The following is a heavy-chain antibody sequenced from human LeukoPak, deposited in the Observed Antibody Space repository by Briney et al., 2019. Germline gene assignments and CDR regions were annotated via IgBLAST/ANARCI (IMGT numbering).Heavy chain of an antibody. Sequence: SETLSLTCTVSGGSISSGSYYWSWIRQPAGKGLEWIGRIYTSGSTNYNPSLKSRVTISVDTSKNQFSLKLSSVTAADTAVYYCARTPYEGSSSYAFDIWGQGTMVTVSP. CDR2: IYTSGST. J-gene: IGHJ3*02. D-gene: IGHD6-6*01. V-gene: IGHV4-61*02. CDR3: ARTPYEGSSSYAFDI. CDR1: GGSISSGSYY.